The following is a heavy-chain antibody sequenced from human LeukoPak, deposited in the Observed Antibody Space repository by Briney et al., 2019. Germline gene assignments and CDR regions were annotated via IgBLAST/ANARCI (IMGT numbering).Heavy chain of an antibody. CDR1: EFSVGSNY. CDR3: AKDPTHFRVWDDYDNTRLNY. CDR2: IYSGGST. Sequence: GGSLRLSCAASEFSVGSNYMTWVRQAPGKGLEWVSLIYSGGSTYYADSVKGGFTISRDNSKNTLYLQMNSLRAEDTAVYYCAKDPTHFRVWDDYDNTRLNYWGQGTLVTVSS. V-gene: IGHV3-66*01. J-gene: IGHJ4*02. D-gene: IGHD3-22*01.